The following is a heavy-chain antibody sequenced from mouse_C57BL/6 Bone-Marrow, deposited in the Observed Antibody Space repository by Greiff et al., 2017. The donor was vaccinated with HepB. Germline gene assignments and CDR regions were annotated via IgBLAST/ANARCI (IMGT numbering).Heavy chain of an antibody. CDR2: IYPGGGYT. V-gene: IGHV1-63*01. J-gene: IGHJ3*01. CDR1: GYTFTSYW. D-gene: IGHD2-5*01. Sequence: QVQLQQSGAVLVRPGTSVKMSCKASGYTFTSYWIGWAKQRPGHGLEWIGDIYPGGGYTNYNEKFKGKATLTADKSSSTDYMQFSSLTSKDSAINDCARSEGSHSTSVPIAYWGQGTLVTVSA. CDR3: ARSEGSHSTSVPIAY.